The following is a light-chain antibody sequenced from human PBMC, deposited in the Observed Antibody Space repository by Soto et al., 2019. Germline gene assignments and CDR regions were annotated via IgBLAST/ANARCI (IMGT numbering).Light chain of an antibody. CDR2: KAS. J-gene: IGKJ1*01. V-gene: IGKV1-5*03. CDR3: QQYNSYWK. Sequence: IHMNTYRSTLPGSLGYRVSSYCQASQTISNWLAWYQQKPGKAPKLLIYKASTLESGVPSRFIGSGSGTEFSLSVSSMPPDEFATYYCQQYNSYWKCGQGTKVDIK. CDR1: QTISNW.